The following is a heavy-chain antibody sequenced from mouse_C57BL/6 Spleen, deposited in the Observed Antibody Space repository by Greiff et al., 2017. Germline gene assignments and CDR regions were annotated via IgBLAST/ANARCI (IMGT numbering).Heavy chain of an antibody. CDR2: INPGSGGP. CDR1: GYAFTNYL. D-gene: IGHD1-1*01. CDR3: ARVLYYYGSSYDAMDY. J-gene: IGHJ4*01. V-gene: IGHV1-54*01. Sequence: QVQLQQSGAELVRPGTSVKVSCKASGYAFTNYLIEWVKQRPGQGLEWIGVINPGSGGPNYNEKFKGKATLTADKSSSTAYMQLSSLTSEDSAVYFCARVLYYYGSSYDAMDYWGQGTSVTVSS.